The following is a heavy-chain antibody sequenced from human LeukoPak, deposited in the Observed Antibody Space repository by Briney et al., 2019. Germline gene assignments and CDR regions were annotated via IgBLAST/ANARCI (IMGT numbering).Heavy chain of an antibody. D-gene: IGHD6-13*01. CDR2: IYHSGST. J-gene: IGHJ6*02. CDR1: GGSISSSNW. V-gene: IGHV4-4*02. CDR3: ARFDGSSWSYYYYGVDV. Sequence: SETLSLTCAVSGGSISSSNWWSWVRQPPGKGLEWIGEIYHSGSTNYNPSLKSRVTISVDKSKNQFSLKLSSVTAADTAVYYCARFDGSSWSYYYYGVDVWGQGTTVTVSS.